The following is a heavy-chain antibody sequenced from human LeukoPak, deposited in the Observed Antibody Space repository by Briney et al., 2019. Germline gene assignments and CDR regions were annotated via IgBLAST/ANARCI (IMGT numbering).Heavy chain of an antibody. Sequence: GESLTISCQGSGYRFTNYWIGWLRQMPGRGLEWMGIIYPGDSDTRYSPSFQGQATISADKSITTAYLKWSSLKASDTAMYYCARRIAAGGTLDYHDSWGQGTLVTVSS. D-gene: IGHD6-13*01. CDR1: GYRFTNYW. V-gene: IGHV5-51*01. J-gene: IGHJ4*02. CDR2: IYPGDSDT. CDR3: ARRIAAGGTLDYHDS.